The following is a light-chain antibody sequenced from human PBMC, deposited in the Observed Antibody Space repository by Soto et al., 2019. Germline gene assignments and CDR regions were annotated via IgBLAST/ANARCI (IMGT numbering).Light chain of an antibody. J-gene: IGKJ5*01. CDR2: DAS. V-gene: IGKV3-11*01. CDR1: QSVSSY. CDR3: LQYNNWPT. Sequence: LKQSPATVSLSPGERATLTCRASQSVSSYLAWYQQKPGQAPRLLIYDASNRATGIPARFSGSGSGTDFTLTISSLEPEDFAVYYCLQYNNWPTFGQGRRLEVK.